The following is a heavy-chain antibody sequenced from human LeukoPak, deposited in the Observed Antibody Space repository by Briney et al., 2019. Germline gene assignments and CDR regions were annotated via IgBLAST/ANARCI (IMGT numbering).Heavy chain of an antibody. CDR2: ISGSGDST. CDR1: GFTFSNYG. D-gene: IGHD3-10*01. CDR3: ARDRSPGNFDY. Sequence: GGSLRLSCAASGFTFSNYGMSWVRQAPGKGLEWVSGISGSGDSTFYADSVKGRFTISRDNAKNSLYLQMNSLRAEDTAVYYCARDRSPGNFDYWGQGTLVTVSS. J-gene: IGHJ4*02. V-gene: IGHV3-23*01.